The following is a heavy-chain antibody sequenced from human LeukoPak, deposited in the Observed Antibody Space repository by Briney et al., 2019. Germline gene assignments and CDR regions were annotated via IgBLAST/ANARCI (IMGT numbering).Heavy chain of an antibody. V-gene: IGHV3-30*18. CDR1: GFTFNNYW. D-gene: IGHD6-13*01. J-gene: IGHJ4*02. CDR3: AKGAGGEYCFDF. Sequence: PGGSLRLSCATSGFTFNNYWMHWVRQAPGKGMVWVAVVSFDGSWTHHADSVRGRFTVSRDNSKNTLYLQMNSLRAEDTALYYCAKGAGGEYCFDFWGQGTLVTVSS. CDR2: VSFDGSWT.